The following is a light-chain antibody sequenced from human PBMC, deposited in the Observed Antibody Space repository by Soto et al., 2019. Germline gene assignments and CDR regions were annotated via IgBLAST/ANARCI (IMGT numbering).Light chain of an antibody. J-gene: IGKJ4*01. Sequence: DIQLTQSPSFLSASVGDRVTITCRASQGITSYLAWYQQKPGKAPKLLIYAASTLQSGVSSRFSGSGSGTEFTLTLSSLQPEDVATYYCQQLNSYPLTFGGGTKVEI. CDR2: AAS. CDR3: QQLNSYPLT. CDR1: QGITSY. V-gene: IGKV1-9*01.